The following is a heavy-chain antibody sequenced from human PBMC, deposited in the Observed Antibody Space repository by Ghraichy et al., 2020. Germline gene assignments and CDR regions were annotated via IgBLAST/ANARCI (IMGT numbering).Heavy chain of an antibody. CDR3: AKNAWDNRIVGASTFFDY. CDR2: ISYDGSSK. D-gene: IGHD1-26*01. V-gene: IGHV3-30*18. CDR1: RFTFSNYG. Sequence: GGSLRLSCAASRFTFSNYGMHWVRQTPGKGLEWVAIISYDGSSKDYADSVRGRFTISRDNSKNTVHLQMSSLRAEDTATYYCAKNAWDNRIVGASTFFDYWGQGTLVAVSS. J-gene: IGHJ4*02.